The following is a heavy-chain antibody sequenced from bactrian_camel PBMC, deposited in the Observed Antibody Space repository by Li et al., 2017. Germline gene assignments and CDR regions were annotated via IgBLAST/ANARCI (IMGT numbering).Heavy chain of an antibody. CDR2: ISTDGIP. J-gene: IGHJ4*01. V-gene: IGHV3S53*01. CDR3: AADFLQYCSTTHLAY. Sequence: QLVESGGGSVQPGGSLKLSCAASGYRYASYCMGWFRQAPGKEREGVASISTDGIPTYADSVKGRFTISKDNAKNTLYLQMNNLRPEDTAEYYCAADFLQYCSTTHLAYWGQGTQVTVS. D-gene: IGHD3*01. CDR1: GYRYASYC.